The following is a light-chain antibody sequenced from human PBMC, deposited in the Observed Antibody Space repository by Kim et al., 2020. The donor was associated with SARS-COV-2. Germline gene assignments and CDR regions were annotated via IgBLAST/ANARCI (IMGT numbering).Light chain of an antibody. J-gene: IGKJ1*01. CDR3: QQRSSWPRT. CDR2: DAS. Sequence: LSPGESATLSCRASQSVSSYLAWYQQKPGQAPRLLIYDASNRATGIPARFSGSGSGTDFTLTISSLEPEDFAVYYCQQRSSWPRTFGQGTKVDIK. CDR1: QSVSSY. V-gene: IGKV3-11*01.